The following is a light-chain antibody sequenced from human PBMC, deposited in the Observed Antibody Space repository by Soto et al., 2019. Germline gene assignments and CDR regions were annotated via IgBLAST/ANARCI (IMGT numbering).Light chain of an antibody. V-gene: IGKV3-15*01. J-gene: IGKJ1*01. CDR2: GAS. CDR1: QSVSSN. Sequence: ERVMTQSTATLAVSPGKRATLSCRASQSVSSNLAWYQQKPGQAPRLLIYGASTRATGIPARFSATVSGTEFSLTITSLQPEDFATYYCQQLFDTPITFGQGTKVDIK. CDR3: QQLFDTPIT.